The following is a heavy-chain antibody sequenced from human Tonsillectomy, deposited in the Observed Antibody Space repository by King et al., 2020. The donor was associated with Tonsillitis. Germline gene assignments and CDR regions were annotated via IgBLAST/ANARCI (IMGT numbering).Heavy chain of an antibody. CDR1: GFTFGDYG. V-gene: IGHV3-20*04. J-gene: IGHJ4*02. CDR3: ARGVSSGYYPIDY. CDR2: INRNGGSI. D-gene: IGHD3-22*01. Sequence: VQLVESGGGVVRPGGSLRLSCAASGFTFGDYGMTWVRQAPGKGLEWVSGINRNGGSIGYADSVKGRFTISRDNAKNSLYLQMNSLRAEGTAFYYCARGVSSGYYPIDYWGQGTLVTVSS.